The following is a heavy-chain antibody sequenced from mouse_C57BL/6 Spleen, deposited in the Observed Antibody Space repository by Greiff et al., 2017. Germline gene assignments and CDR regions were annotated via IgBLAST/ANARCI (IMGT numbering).Heavy chain of an antibody. D-gene: IGHD1-1*01. CDR2: ISYDGSN. CDR1: GYSITSGYY. V-gene: IGHV3-6*01. CDR3: ARDRWYYYGKDY. Sequence: DVKLQESGPGLVKPSQSLSLTCSVTGYSITSGYYWNWIRQFPGNKLEWMGYISYDGSNNYNPSLKNRISITRDTSKNQFFLKLNSVTTEDTATYYCARDRWYYYGKDYWGQGTSRTVSS. J-gene: IGHJ2*02.